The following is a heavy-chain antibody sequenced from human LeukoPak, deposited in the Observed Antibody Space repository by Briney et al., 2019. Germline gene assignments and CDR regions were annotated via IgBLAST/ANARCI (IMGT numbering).Heavy chain of an antibody. CDR2: IYYSGST. V-gene: IGHV4-31*03. CDR1: GGSISSGGYY. J-gene: IGHJ1*01. Sequence: PSETLSLTCTVSGGSISSGGYYWSWIRQHPGKGLEWIGYIYYSGSTYYNPSLKSRVTISVDTSKNQFSLKLSSVTAADTAVYYCARGPRYSSSWYRYFQHWGQGTLVTVSS. D-gene: IGHD6-13*01. CDR3: ARGPRYSSSWYRYFQH.